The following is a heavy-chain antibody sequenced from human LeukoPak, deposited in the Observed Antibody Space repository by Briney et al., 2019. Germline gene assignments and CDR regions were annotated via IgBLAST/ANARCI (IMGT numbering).Heavy chain of an antibody. CDR3: ARGGLIQRHAFDI. D-gene: IGHD1-1*01. J-gene: IGHJ3*02. V-gene: IGHV3-23*01. CDR1: GFTFSSYG. Sequence: GGTLRLSCAASGFTFSSYGMSWVRQAPGKGLEWVSAISGSGGSTYYADSVKGRFTISRDNAKNSLYLQMNSLRGEDTALYYCARGGLIQRHAFDIWGQGTMVTVSS. CDR2: ISGSGGST.